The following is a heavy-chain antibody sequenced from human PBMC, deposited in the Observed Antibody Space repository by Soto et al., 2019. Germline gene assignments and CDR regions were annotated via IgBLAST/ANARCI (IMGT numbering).Heavy chain of an antibody. J-gene: IGHJ4*02. CDR2: IHHSGST. V-gene: IGHV4-34*01. Sequence: SETLSLTCAFYGGSFSGYYWSWIRQPPGKGLEWIGEIHHSGSTNYNPSLMSRVTISVDKSKNQFSLKLTSVTAADTAVYYCARYDYGSGDDYNIDYWGQGTLVTVSS. D-gene: IGHD3-10*01. CDR1: GGSFSGYY. CDR3: ARYDYGSGDDYNIDY.